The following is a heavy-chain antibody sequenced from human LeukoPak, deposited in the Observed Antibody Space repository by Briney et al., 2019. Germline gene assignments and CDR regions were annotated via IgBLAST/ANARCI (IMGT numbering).Heavy chain of an antibody. CDR2: IYYSGST. D-gene: IGHD3-10*01. V-gene: IGHV4-59*01. Sequence: SETLSLTCTVSGGSISSYYWSWIRQPPGKGLEWIGYIYYSGSTNYNPSLKSRVTISVDTSKNQFSLKLSSVTAADTAVYYCARVNYYGSGRSYYYGMDVWGQGTTVTVSS. J-gene: IGHJ6*02. CDR1: GGSISSYY. CDR3: ARVNYYGSGRSYYYGMDV.